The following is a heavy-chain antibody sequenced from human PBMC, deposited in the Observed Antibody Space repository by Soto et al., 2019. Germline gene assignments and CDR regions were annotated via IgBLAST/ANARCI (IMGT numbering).Heavy chain of an antibody. Sequence: GGSLRLSCAASGVTFSSYAMSWVRQAPGKGLEWVSAISGSGGSTYYADSVKGRFTISRDNSKNTLYLQMNSLRAEDTAVYYCAKDILTGYYPLVGFDYWGQGTLVTVSS. D-gene: IGHD3-9*01. CDR2: ISGSGGST. V-gene: IGHV3-23*01. CDR3: AKDILTGYYPLVGFDY. J-gene: IGHJ4*02. CDR1: GVTFSSYA.